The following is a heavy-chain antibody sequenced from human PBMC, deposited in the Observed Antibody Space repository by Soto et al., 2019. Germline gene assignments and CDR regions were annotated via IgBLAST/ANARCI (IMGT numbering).Heavy chain of an antibody. CDR2: ISYDASNK. CDR1: GFTFSSYA. J-gene: IGHJ4*02. D-gene: IGHD6-13*01. Sequence: QVQLVESGGGVDQPGRSLRLSCAASGFTFSSYAMHWVRQAPGKGLEWVAIISYDASNKYYADSVKGRFTISRDNSKSTLYLQMNSLRTEDTAVYYCARGYSSSSAAFDYWGQGTLVTVSS. CDR3: ARGYSSSSAAFDY. V-gene: IGHV3-30-3*01.